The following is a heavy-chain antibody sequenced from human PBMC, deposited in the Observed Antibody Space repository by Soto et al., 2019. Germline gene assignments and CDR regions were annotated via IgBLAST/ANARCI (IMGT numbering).Heavy chain of an antibody. CDR3: ARVLQDYDFWSGYLQE. V-gene: IGHV4-61*08. CDR2: IYYSGST. CDR1: GGSISSGGYY. J-gene: IGHJ4*02. D-gene: IGHD3-3*01. Sequence: TSETLSLTCTVSGGSISSGGYYWSWIRQHPGKGLEWIGYIYYSGSTYYNPSLKSRVTISVDTSKNQFSLKLSSVTAANTAVYYCARVLQDYDFWSGYLQEWGQGTLVTVSS.